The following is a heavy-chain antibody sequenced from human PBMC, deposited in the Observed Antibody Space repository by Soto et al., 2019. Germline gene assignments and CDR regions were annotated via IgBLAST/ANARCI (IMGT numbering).Heavy chain of an antibody. D-gene: IGHD6-19*01. CDR2: IIPIFGTA. V-gene: IGHV1-69*01. J-gene: IGHJ4*02. CDR1: GGTFSSYA. Sequence: QVQLVQSGAEVKKPGSSVKVSCKASGGTFSSYAISWVRQAPGQGLEWMGVIIPIFGTANYAQKFQGRVTITADESTSTAYMELSSLRSEDTAVYYCARDHYAAVAGTGVLDYWGQGTLVTVSS. CDR3: ARDHYAAVAGTGVLDY.